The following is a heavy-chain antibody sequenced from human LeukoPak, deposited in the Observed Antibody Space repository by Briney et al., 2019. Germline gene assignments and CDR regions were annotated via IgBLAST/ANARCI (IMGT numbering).Heavy chain of an antibody. CDR1: GFTFSSYA. J-gene: IGHJ6*02. Sequence: RGSLRLSCAASGFTFSSYAMHWVRQAPGKGLEYVSAISSNGGSTYYANSVKGRFTISRDNSKNTLYLQMGSLRAEDMAVYYCARDWNYYDSSGFDGGMDVWGQGTTVTVSS. V-gene: IGHV3-64*01. CDR2: ISSNGGST. CDR3: ARDWNYYDSSGFDGGMDV. D-gene: IGHD3-22*01.